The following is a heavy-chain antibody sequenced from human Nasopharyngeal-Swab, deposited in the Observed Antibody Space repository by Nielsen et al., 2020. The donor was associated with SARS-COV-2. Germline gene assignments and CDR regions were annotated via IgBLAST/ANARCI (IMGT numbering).Heavy chain of an antibody. V-gene: IGHV3-23*01. CDR2: IGGTGGST. J-gene: IGHJ2*01. Sequence: GGSLRLSCAASGFTFSGYAMSWVRQAPAKGLEWVSAIGGTGGSTYYADSVKGQFTISRDNSKNTLYLQMNSLRAEDTAVYYCAKDRGCSGGSCYVHWYFDLWGRGTLVTVSS. D-gene: IGHD2-15*01. CDR3: AKDRGCSGGSCYVHWYFDL. CDR1: GFTFSGYA.